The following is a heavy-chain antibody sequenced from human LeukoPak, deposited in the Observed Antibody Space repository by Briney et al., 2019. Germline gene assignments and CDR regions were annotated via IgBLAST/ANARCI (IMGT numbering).Heavy chain of an antibody. CDR2: IYYSGST. D-gene: IGHD3-3*01. J-gene: IGHJ4*02. Sequence: PSQTLSLTCAVSGGSISSGGYYWSWIRQPPGKGLEWIGYIYYSGSTNYNPSLKSRVTISVDTSKNQFSLKLSSVTAADTAVYYCARGWLLYRYWGQGTLVTVSS. V-gene: IGHV4-61*08. CDR1: GGSISSGGYY. CDR3: ARGWLLYRY.